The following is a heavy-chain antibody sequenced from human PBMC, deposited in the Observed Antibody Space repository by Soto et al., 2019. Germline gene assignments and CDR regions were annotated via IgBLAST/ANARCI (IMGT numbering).Heavy chain of an antibody. CDR1: GVSIISSSYY. Sequence: SETLSLTCTVTGVSIISSSYYWGWIRQPPGKGLEWIGSIYYSGSTYYNPSLKSRVTISVDTSKNQFSLKLSSVTAADTAVYYCAGQIYYYYGMDVWGQGTTVT. CDR2: IYYSGST. J-gene: IGHJ6*02. CDR3: AGQIYYYYGMDV. V-gene: IGHV4-39*01.